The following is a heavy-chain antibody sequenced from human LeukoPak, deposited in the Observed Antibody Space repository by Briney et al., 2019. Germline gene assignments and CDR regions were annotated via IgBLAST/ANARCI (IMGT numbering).Heavy chain of an antibody. J-gene: IGHJ6*03. CDR3: ARDQNGPYYYMDV. CDR1: GFAITDHH. D-gene: IGHD2-8*01. CDR2: SQTTKPNSCTT. V-gene: IGHV3-72*01. Sequence: GGSLRLSCAASGFAITDHHMDWVRQAPGKGMEWVGRSQTTKPNSCTTEYAASVKGRFTISRDNAENTLYLQMNSLRAEDTAVYYCARDQNGPYYYMDVWGKGTTVTVSS.